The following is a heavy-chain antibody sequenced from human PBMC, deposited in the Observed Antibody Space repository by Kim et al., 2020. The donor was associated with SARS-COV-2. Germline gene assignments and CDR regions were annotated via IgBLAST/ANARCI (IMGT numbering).Heavy chain of an antibody. Sequence: GGSLRLSCAAAGFSLSDYAVSWVRQAPGKGREGVAIIYRRGSDSSRFYAESVKGRFNIYRDYSKNEVYLQMYSLRVEDTAVYYCAKDVWPNDGTHPLDAWGQGTLVTVSS. CDR2: IYRRGSDSSR. CDR1: GFSLSDYA. CDR3: AKDVWPNDGTHPLDA. J-gene: IGHJ5*02. V-gene: IGHV3-23*03. D-gene: IGHD3-22*01.